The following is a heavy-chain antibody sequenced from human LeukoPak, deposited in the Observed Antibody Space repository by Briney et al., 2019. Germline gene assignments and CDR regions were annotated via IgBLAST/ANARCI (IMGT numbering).Heavy chain of an antibody. CDR1: GYTFTGYY. D-gene: IGHD3-10*01. CDR3: AAPGFGETPYYYYYGMDV. CDR2: INPNSGGT. V-gene: IGHV1-2*02. J-gene: IGHJ6*02. Sequence: ASVKGSCKASGYTFTGYYMHWVRQAPGQGLEWMGWINPNSGGTNYAQKFQGRVTMTRDTSISTAYMELSRLRSDDTAVYYCAAPGFGETPYYYYYGMDVWGQGTTVTVSS.